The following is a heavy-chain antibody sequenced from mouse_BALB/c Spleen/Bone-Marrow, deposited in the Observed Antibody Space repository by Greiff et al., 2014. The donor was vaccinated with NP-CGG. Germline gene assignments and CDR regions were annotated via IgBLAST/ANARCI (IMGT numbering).Heavy chain of an antibody. J-gene: IGHJ1*01. V-gene: IGHV1-22*01. CDR1: GYSFTEYT. D-gene: IGHD4-1*01. CDR3: ARPGRLGRDWYFDV. Sequence: VQLQQSGPELVKPGASVKISCKTSGYSFTEYTMHWVKQRHGKSLEWIGRINPNNGGTSYNQKSKGKATLTVDKSSSTAYMELRSLTSEDSAVYYCARPGRLGRDWYFDVWGAGTTVTVSS. CDR2: INPNNGGT.